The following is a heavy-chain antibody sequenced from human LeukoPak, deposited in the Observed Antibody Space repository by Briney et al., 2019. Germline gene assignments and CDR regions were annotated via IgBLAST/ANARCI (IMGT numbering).Heavy chain of an antibody. V-gene: IGHV1-69*06. CDR2: IIPIFCTA. CDR1: LGTFSSYA. J-gene: IGHJ6*03. CDR3: ASDGSGGYSYGYYYYYYMDV. D-gene: IGHD5-18*01. Sequence: SVKVSCKASLGTFSSYAISWVRQAPAAGLEWMGRIIPIFCTANYAQKFEGRVTITADKSTSTAYMELSSLRSEDTAVYYCASDGSGGYSYGYYYYYYMDVWGKGTTVTVSS.